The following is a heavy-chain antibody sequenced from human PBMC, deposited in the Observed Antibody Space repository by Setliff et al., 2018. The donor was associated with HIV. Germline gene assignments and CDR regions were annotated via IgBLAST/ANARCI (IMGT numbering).Heavy chain of an antibody. CDR3: ARGRTGHDY. CDR2: IHHSGSP. V-gene: IGHV4-38-2*02. J-gene: IGHJ4*02. CDR1: GYSITSGYY. Sequence: SETLSLTCSVSGYSITSGYYWGWIRQPPGKGLEWIGSIHHSGSPYYNPSLRIRVIISVDTSKNEFSLKVSSVTAADTAVYYCARGRTGHDYWGQGTLVTVSS.